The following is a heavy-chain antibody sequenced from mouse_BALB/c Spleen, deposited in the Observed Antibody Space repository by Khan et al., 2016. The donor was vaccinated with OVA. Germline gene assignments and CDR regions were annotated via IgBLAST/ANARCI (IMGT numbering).Heavy chain of an antibody. V-gene: IGHV3-2*02. CDR1: GYSITTDYA. Sequence: EVKLLESGPGLVKPSQSLSLTCTVTGYSITTDYAWKWIRQFPGNKLEWMGYISYSGNTKYNPSLKSRISITRESYKNQFFLQLKSMATEDTARYYCARIYGGDFDYWGQGTILTVSS. D-gene: IGHD1-1*01. J-gene: IGHJ2*01. CDR2: ISYSGNT. CDR3: ARIYGGDFDY.